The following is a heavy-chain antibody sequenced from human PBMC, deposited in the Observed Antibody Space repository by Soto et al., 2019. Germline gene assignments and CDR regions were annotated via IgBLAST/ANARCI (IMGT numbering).Heavy chain of an antibody. D-gene: IGHD3-22*01. Sequence: QIALQESGPTVVQPTQTLTLTCTFSGFSLTTTGVGVGWIRHAPGKPLEWLAMVYWNDERRYSPSLKSRLTITQDTSKNQVVLTMTYMDPVDTATYFCAHYDSSGYFSHFDSWGQGTLVTVSS. J-gene: IGHJ4*02. V-gene: IGHV2-5*01. CDR3: AHYDSSGYFSHFDS. CDR1: GFSLTTTGVG. CDR2: VYWNDER.